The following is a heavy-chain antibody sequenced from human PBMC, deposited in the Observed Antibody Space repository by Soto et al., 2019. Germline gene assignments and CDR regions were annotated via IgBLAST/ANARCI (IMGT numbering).Heavy chain of an antibody. V-gene: IGHV6-1*01. CDR2: TFYRFKRSN. J-gene: IGHJ6*02. CDR1: GDSVSSNRAA. Sequence: SPTLSLTCVLPGDSVSSNRAAWSCIRQSPWRGGEWRGRTFYRFKRSNDSAVSLKGRTRINADTSKNQFSVQLNSVTPEDTAVYYCPKVEYTESEYDHGIDFWGQGTTPTVS. D-gene: IGHD3-3*01. CDR3: PKVEYTESEYDHGIDF.